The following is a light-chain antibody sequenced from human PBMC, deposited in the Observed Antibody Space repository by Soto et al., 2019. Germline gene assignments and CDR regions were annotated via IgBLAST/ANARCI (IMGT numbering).Light chain of an antibody. J-gene: IGLJ3*02. CDR2: EGS. Sequence: ALTQPASVSGSPGQSITISCTGTSSDVGSYNLVSWYQQHPGKAPKLMIYEGSKRPSGVSNRFSGSKSGNTASLTISGLQAEDEADYYCSSYTSTSSWVFGGGTKLTVL. CDR1: SSDVGSYNL. CDR3: SSYTSTSSWV. V-gene: IGLV2-14*02.